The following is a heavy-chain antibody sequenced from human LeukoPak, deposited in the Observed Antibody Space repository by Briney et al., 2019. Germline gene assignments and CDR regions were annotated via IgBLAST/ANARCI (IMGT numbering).Heavy chain of an antibody. D-gene: IGHD3-10*01. CDR2: TSFDGNVQ. CDR3: AKDRLLWFGELGDFDY. Sequence: GGSLRLSCVASEFTFSRYGMHWVRQAPGKGLEWVAVTSFDGNVQYYADSVKGRFTISRDNSKNTLYLQMNSLRAEDTAVYYCAKDRLLWFGELGDFDYWGQGTLVTVSS. V-gene: IGHV3-30*18. J-gene: IGHJ4*02. CDR1: EFTFSRYG.